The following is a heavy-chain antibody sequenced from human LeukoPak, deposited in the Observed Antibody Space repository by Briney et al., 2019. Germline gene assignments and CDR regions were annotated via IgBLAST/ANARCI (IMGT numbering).Heavy chain of an antibody. V-gene: IGHV3-21*01. CDR2: ISSSSSYI. D-gene: IGHD3-10*01. CDR1: GFTFSSYS. CDR3: ARDIHYYGSGSYYPTYYYYGMDV. J-gene: IGHJ6*02. Sequence: GGSLRLSCAASGFTFSSYSMTWVRQAPGKGLEWVSSISSSSSYIYYADSVKGRFTISRDNAKNSLYLQMNSLRAEDTAVYYCARDIHYYGSGSYYPTYYYYGMDVWGQGTTVTVSS.